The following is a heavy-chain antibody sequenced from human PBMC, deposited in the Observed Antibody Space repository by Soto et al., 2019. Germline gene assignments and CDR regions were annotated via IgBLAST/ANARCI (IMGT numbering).Heavy chain of an antibody. V-gene: IGHV3-74*01. CDR2: IEGSGTTT. CDR1: GFTFNAYW. D-gene: IGHD1-26*01. CDR3: VRLGFVGEGDF. Sequence: LRLSCATSGFTFNAYWIHWVRQVPGEGLVWVARIEGSGTTTNYAESVRGRFTISRDFAKSTVFLQMDSLRVEDTAVYHCVRLGFVGEGDFWGQGIPVTVSS. J-gene: IGHJ4*02.